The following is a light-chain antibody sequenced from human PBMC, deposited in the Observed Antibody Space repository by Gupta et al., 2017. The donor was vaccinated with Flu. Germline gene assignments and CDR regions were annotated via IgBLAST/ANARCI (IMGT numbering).Light chain of an antibody. V-gene: IGLV1-47*01. CDR3: AAWDDSLSGRWV. CDR1: SSNIGSNY. Sequence: QSVLTQPPSASGTPGQRVTISCSGSSSNIGSNYVYWYQQLPGTAAKLLIYRNNQRPSGVPDRFSGSKSGTSASLAISGLRSEDEADYYCAAWDDSLSGRWVFGGGTKLTVL. CDR2: RNN. J-gene: IGLJ3*02.